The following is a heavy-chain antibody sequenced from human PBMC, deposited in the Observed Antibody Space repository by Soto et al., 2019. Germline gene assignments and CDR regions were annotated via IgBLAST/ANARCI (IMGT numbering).Heavy chain of an antibody. J-gene: IGHJ4*02. CDR1: GGSFSGYY. D-gene: IGHD5-18*01. CDR3: ARARGYSYGTIDY. Sequence: SETLSLTCAVYGGSFSGYYWSWIRQPPGKGLEWIGEINHSGSTDYNPSLKSRVTISVDTSKNQFSLKLSSVTAADTAAYYCARARGYSYGTIDYWGQGTLVTVSS. CDR2: INHSGST. V-gene: IGHV4-34*01.